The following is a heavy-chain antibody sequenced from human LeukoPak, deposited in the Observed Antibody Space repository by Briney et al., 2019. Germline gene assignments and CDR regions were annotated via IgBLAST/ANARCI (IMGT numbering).Heavy chain of an antibody. V-gene: IGHV4-4*07. CDR2: IYTSGST. D-gene: IGHD6-13*01. J-gene: IGHJ6*03. Sequence: PSETLSLTCTVSGDSISSYYWSWIRQPPGKGLEWIGRIYTSGSTNYNPSLKSRVTMSVDTSKNQFSLKLSSVTAADTAVYYCARVRSSSRTIYYYYYMDVWGKGTTVTVSS. CDR1: GDSISSYY. CDR3: ARVRSSSRTIYYYYYMDV.